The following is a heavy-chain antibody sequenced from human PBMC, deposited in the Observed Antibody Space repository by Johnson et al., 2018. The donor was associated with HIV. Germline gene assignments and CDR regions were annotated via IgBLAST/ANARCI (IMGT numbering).Heavy chain of an antibody. CDR2: IYSGGST. D-gene: IGHD3-22*01. Sequence: VQLVESGGGLVQPGGSLRLSCAASGFTVSSNYMSWARQAPGKGLEWVSVIYSGGSTYYADSVKGRLTISRDNSKHTLHLQMNSLRAEDTAVYYCAKGTHYSDSSGYWSNDAFDIWGQGTRVTVSS. CDR3: AKGTHYSDSSGYWSNDAFDI. V-gene: IGHV3-66*02. J-gene: IGHJ3*02. CDR1: GFTVSSNY.